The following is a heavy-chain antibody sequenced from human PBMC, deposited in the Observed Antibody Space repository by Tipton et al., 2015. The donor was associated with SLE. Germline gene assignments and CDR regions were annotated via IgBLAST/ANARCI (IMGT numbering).Heavy chain of an antibody. J-gene: IGHJ3*01. V-gene: IGHV3-43*01. D-gene: IGHD3-9*01. CDR3: AIHYDKLSEGAFDV. Sequence: QLVQSGGGLVQPGRSLRLSCAASGFTFDDYTIHWVRQAPGKGLEWVSLIGWDGSSTYYADSVKGRFTISRDNSKNSLYLQMNSLRTEDTALYHCAIHYDKLSEGAFDVWGQGAKVTVSS. CDR2: IGWDGSST. CDR1: GFTFDDYT.